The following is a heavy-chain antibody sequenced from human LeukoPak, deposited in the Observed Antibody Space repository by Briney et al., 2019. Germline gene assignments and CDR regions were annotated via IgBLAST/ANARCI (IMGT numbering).Heavy chain of an antibody. CDR1: GYTFTSYG. V-gene: IGHV1-18*04. CDR3: ARDCSGGSCYWDY. J-gene: IGHJ4*02. Sequence: ASVKVSCKVSGYTFTSYGFSWVRQAPGQRLEWMGWISAYNGNTNYAQKLQGRVTMTTDTSTSTAYMELRSLRSDDTAVYYCARDCSGGSCYWDYWGQGILVTVSS. CDR2: ISAYNGNT. D-gene: IGHD2-15*01.